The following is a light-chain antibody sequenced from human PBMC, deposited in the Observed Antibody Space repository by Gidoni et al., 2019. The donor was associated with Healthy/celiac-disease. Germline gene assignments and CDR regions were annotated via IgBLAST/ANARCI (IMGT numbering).Light chain of an antibody. V-gene: IGKV2-28*01. CDR2: LGS. CDR1: QSLLHSNGYNY. CDR3: MQALQTPPT. Sequence: DIVMTQSPLSLPVTPGEPASISCRSSQSLLHSNGYNYLDWYLQKPGQSPQLLIYLGSNRASGVPDRFSGSGSGTDFTLKISRVEAEDVGVYYCMQALQTPPTFXXXTKVEIK. J-gene: IGKJ1*01.